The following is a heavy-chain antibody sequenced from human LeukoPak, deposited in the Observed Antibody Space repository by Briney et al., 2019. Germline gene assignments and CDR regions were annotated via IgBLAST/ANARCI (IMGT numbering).Heavy chain of an antibody. CDR2: IYTGGTT. J-gene: IGHJ4*02. CDR3: ARDEWWGYSYGTIADY. CDR1: GFTVSSNY. Sequence: GGSLRLSCAASGFTVSSNYMNWVRQAPGKGLDYVSVIYTGGTTYYADSVKGRFTISRDNSKNTLYLQMNSLRAEDTAVYYCARDEWWGYSYGTIADYWGQGTLVTVSS. V-gene: IGHV3-53*05. D-gene: IGHD5-18*01.